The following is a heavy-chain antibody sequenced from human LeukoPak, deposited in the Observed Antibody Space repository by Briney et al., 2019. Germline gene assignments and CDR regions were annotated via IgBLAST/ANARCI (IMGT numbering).Heavy chain of an antibody. V-gene: IGHV5-51*01. Sequence: GESLKISCKGSGYSFTSYWIGWVRQMPGKGLEWMGIIYPGDSDTRYSPSFQGQVTISADKSISTAYLQWSSPKASDTAMYYCARLEAYDFWSGYQAYFDFWGQGTLVTVSS. D-gene: IGHD3-3*01. CDR3: ARLEAYDFWSGYQAYFDF. CDR1: GYSFTSYW. J-gene: IGHJ4*02. CDR2: IYPGDSDT.